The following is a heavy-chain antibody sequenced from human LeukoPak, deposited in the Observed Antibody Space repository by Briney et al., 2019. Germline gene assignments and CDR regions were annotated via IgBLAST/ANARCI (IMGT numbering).Heavy chain of an antibody. CDR1: GFTFSRYW. CDR2: IKTDGSEI. D-gene: IGHD3-10*02. CDR3: TELGITMIGGV. V-gene: IGHV3-7*01. Sequence: GGSLRLSCVASGFTFSRYWMTWVRQAPGKGLEWVANIKTDGSEIYYVDSVKGRFTISRDNAKNSLYLQMNSLRADDTAVYYCTELGITMIGGVWGKGTTVTISS. J-gene: IGHJ6*04.